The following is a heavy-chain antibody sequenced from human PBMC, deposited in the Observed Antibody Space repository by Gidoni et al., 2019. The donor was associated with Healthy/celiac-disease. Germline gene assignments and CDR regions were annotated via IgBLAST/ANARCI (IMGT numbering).Heavy chain of an antibody. V-gene: IGHV1-69*01. D-gene: IGHD5-18*01. CDR1: GGTFSSYA. CDR2: IIPIFGTA. Sequence: QSGAEVKKPGYSVKVSCKASGGTFSSYAISWVRQAPGQGLEWMGGIIPIFGTANYAQKFQGRVTITADESTSTAYMELSSLRSEDTAVYYCARVYGYPPHYYYYYMDVWGKGTTVTVSS. CDR3: ARVYGYPPHYYYYYMDV. J-gene: IGHJ6*03.